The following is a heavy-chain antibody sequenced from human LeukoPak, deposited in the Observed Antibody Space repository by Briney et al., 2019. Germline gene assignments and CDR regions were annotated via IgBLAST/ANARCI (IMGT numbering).Heavy chain of an antibody. J-gene: IGHJ6*03. CDR2: ISWNSDTI. V-gene: IGHV3-9*01. CDR3: ARDYDGGYMDV. D-gene: IGHD3-3*01. CDR1: GFTFDDYA. Sequence: PGGSLRLSCAVSGFTFDDYAMHWVRLVPGKGLEWVSGISWNSDTIGYGDSVKGRFTISRDNAKNSLFLQMNSLRAEDTAVYYCARDYDGGYMDVWGKGTTVTVSS.